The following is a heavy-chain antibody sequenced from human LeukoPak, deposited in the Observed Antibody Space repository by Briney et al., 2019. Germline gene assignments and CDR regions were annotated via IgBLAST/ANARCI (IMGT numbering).Heavy chain of an antibody. J-gene: IGHJ4*02. D-gene: IGHD2-15*01. Sequence: ASVKVSCKASGYTFTSYYMHWVRQAPGQGLEWMGIINPSGGSTSYAQNFQGRVTMTRYTSISTAYMELSRLRSDDTAVYYCARECWRGGSCYSGWGQGTLVTVSS. CDR1: GYTFTSYY. CDR2: INPSGGST. CDR3: ARECWRGGSCYSG. V-gene: IGHV1-46*01.